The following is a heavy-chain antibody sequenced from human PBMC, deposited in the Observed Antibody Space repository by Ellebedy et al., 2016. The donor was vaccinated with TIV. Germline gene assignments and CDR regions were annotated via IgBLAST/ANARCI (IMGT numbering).Heavy chain of an antibody. J-gene: IGHJ3*02. CDR3: ATGRRVVGVDAFDI. D-gene: IGHD3-22*01. CDR1: GYTLTELS. Sequence: AASVKVSCKVSGYTLTELSMHWVRQAPGTGLEWMGGFDPEDGETIYAQKFQGRVTMTEDTSTDTAYMELSSLRSEDTAVYYCATGRRVVGVDAFDIWGQGTMVTVSS. CDR2: FDPEDGET. V-gene: IGHV1-24*01.